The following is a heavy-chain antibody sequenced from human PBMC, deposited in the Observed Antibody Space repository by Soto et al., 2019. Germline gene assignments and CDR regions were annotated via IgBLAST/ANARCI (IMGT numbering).Heavy chain of an antibody. CDR3: ARDFSIAAAGTNLIYYYYGMDV. CDR1: GGSISHYY. CDR2: IYHSGST. D-gene: IGHD6-13*01. V-gene: IGHV4-59*12. J-gene: IGHJ6*02. Sequence: PSETLSLTCTVSGGSISHYYWNWIRQPPGKGLEWIGYIYHSGSTNYNPSLKSRVTISVDKSKNQFSLKLSSVTAADTAVYYCARDFSIAAAGTNLIYYYYGMDVWGQGTTVTVSS.